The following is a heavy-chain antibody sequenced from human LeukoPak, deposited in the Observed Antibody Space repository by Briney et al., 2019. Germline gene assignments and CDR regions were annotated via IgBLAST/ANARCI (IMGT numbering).Heavy chain of an antibody. V-gene: IGHV3-23*01. J-gene: IGHJ2*01. CDR2: ISGSGGST. D-gene: IGHD5-12*01. CDR3: AKAYSGYDADWYFDL. CDR1: GFTFSSDA. Sequence: PGGSLRLSCAASGFTFSSDAMSSVRPAPRKGLEWVSAISGSGGSTYYADSVKGRFTISRDNSKNTLYLQMNSLRAEDTAVYYCAKAYSGYDADWYFDLWGRGTLVTVSS.